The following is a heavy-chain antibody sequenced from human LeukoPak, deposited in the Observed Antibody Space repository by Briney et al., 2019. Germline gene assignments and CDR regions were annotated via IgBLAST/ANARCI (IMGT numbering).Heavy chain of an antibody. Sequence: PSETLSLTCAVYGGSFSGYYWSWIRQPPGKGLEWIGEINHSGSTNYNPSLKSRVTISVDTSKNQFSLRLSSVTAADTAVYYCARGPCSSTSCYSAYWGQGTLSPSPQ. CDR1: GGSFSGYY. D-gene: IGHD2-2*01. J-gene: IGHJ4*02. CDR2: INHSGST. V-gene: IGHV4-34*01. CDR3: ARGPCSSTSCYSAY.